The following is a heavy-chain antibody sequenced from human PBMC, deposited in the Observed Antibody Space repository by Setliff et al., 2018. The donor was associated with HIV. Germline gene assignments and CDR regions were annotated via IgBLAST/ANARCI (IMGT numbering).Heavy chain of an antibody. V-gene: IGHV4-39*01. Sequence: PSETLSLTCTVPGASISSSSHHWAWIRQPPGKGLEYIGNIYYTGSTHHNPSLESRVATSVDTSKNQFSLKVNSMTAADTAVYYCARGARLLAAYRDRWDYYYMGVWGKGTTVTVSS. D-gene: IGHD3-16*02. J-gene: IGHJ6*03. CDR2: IYYTGST. CDR3: ARGARLLAAYRDRWDYYYMGV. CDR1: GASISSSSHH.